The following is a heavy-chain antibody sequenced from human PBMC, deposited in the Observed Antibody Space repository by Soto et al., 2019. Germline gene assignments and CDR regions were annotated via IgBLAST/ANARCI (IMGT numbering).Heavy chain of an antibody. D-gene: IGHD3-22*01. V-gene: IGHV1-18*01. Sequence: ASVNVSCKASGYTFSIYGISWVRQAPGQGLEWMGWISAFNGNTNYAQKLQGRVTMTTDTSTSTAYMELRSLRSDDTAIYYCARDSGYYYVPSDYWGQGTLVTVSS. CDR2: ISAFNGNT. CDR1: GYTFSIYG. CDR3: ARDSGYYYVPSDY. J-gene: IGHJ4*02.